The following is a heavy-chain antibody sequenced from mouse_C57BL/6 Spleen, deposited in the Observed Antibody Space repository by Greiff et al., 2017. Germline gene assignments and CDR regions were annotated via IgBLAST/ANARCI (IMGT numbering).Heavy chain of an antibody. J-gene: IGHJ2*01. D-gene: IGHD4-1*01. CDR2: ISSGSSTI. CDR1: GFTFSDYG. CDR3: ARQTVDY. V-gene: IGHV5-17*01. Sequence: EVKLMESGGGLVKPGGSLKLSCAASGFTFSDYGMHWVRQAPEKGLEWVAYISSGSSTIYYADPVKGRFTISRDNAKNTLFLQLTSLRSEDTAMYYCARQTVDYWSQGTTLTVSS.